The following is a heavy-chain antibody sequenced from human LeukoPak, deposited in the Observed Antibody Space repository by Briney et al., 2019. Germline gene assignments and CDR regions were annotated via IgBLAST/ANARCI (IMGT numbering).Heavy chain of an antibody. D-gene: IGHD3-10*01. CDR1: GLTFDDYA. Sequence: GGSLRLSCAASGLTFDDYAMHWVRQAPGKGLEWVSGISWNSGSIGYADSVKGRFTISRDNAKNSLYLQMNSLRAEDTAVHYCARVSGSNWGQGTLVTVSS. CDR3: ARVSGSN. CDR2: ISWNSGSI. J-gene: IGHJ4*02. V-gene: IGHV3-9*01.